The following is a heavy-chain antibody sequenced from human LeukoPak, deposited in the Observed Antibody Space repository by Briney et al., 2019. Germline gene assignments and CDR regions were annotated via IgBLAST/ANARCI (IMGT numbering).Heavy chain of an antibody. D-gene: IGHD6-19*01. CDR3: AGSGWNGGPFDN. V-gene: IGHV4-39*07. Sequence: KTSETLSLTCTVSGGSISSSSYYWGWIRQPPGKGLEWIGSIYYSGSTYYNPSLKSRVTISVDTSKNQFSLKLSSVTAADTPVYYCAGSGWNGGPFDNWGQGTLVTVSS. CDR2: IYYSGST. CDR1: GGSISSSSYY. J-gene: IGHJ4*02.